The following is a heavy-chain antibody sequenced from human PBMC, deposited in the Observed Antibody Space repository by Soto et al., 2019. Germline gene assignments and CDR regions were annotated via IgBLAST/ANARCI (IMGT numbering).Heavy chain of an antibody. J-gene: IGHJ4*02. V-gene: IGHV4-4*02. D-gene: IGHD6-19*01. CDR1: GGSISSSNW. Sequence: QVQLQESGPGLVKPSGTLSLTCAVSGGSISSSNWWSWVRQPPGKGLEWIGEIYHSGSTNYNPSLKFPVTISVDKSKNQFSLKLSAVTAADTAVYYCARVGPTLYSSGSWGQGTLVTVSS. CDR2: IYHSGST. CDR3: ARVGPTLYSSGS.